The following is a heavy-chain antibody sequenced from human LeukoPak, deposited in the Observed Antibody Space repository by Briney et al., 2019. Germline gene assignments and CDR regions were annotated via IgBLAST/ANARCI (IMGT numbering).Heavy chain of an antibody. V-gene: IGHV4-34*01. CDR3: ARIPHYVWGSYRRDAFDI. D-gene: IGHD3-16*02. Sequence: PSETLSXTXXVXGXSFSGYYWSWIRQPPGKGLEWIGEINHSGSTNYNPSLKSRVTISVDTSKNQFSLKLSSVTAADTAVYYCARIPHYVWGSYRRDAFDIWGQGTMVTVSS. J-gene: IGHJ3*02. CDR2: INHSGST. CDR1: GXSFSGYY.